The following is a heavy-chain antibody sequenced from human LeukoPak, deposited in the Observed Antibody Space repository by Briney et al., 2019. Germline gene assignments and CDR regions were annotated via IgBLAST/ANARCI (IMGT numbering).Heavy chain of an antibody. CDR1: GGAFSSYA. Sequence: GASVKVSCKASGGAFSSYAISWVRQAPGQGLEWMGGIIPIFGTANYAQKFQGRVTITADESTSTAYMELSSLRSEDTAVYYCARVTKQQLVPWAYYYYMDVWGKGTTVTISS. D-gene: IGHD6-13*01. V-gene: IGHV1-69*13. CDR3: ARVTKQQLVPWAYYYYMDV. J-gene: IGHJ6*03. CDR2: IIPIFGTA.